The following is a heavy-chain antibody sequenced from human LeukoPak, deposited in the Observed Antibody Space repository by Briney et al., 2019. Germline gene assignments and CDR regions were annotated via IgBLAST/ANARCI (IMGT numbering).Heavy chain of an antibody. CDR1: GYSFTNYW. Sequence: PGESLKISCKASGYSFTNYWIGWVRQMPGKGLEWMGIIYPGDSDTRYSPSFQGQVTISVDKSISTAFLQWSSLKASDTAVYYCARHLGWCNNTSGCDDESDAFDIWGQGTMVTVSS. CDR2: IYPGDSDT. D-gene: IGHD2-2*01. CDR3: ARHLGWCNNTSGCDDESDAFDI. V-gene: IGHV5-51*01. J-gene: IGHJ3*02.